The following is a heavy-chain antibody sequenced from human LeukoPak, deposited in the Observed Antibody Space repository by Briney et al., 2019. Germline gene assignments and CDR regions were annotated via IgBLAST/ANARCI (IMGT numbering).Heavy chain of an antibody. V-gene: IGHV1-2*02. CDR3: GALLSNGPFDC. Sequence: ASVKVSCKASGYTFTGYYMHCVRQAPGQGLEWMGWIYPNSGATKYAQKFQGRVTMTTNKSASTAYMELSGLRTADTAAFYYGALLSNGPFDCLGQGGLVTVSS. CDR1: GYTFTGYY. J-gene: IGHJ4*02. CDR2: IYPNSGAT.